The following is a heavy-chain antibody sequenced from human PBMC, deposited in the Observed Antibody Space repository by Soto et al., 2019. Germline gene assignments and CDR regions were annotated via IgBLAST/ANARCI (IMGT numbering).Heavy chain of an antibody. D-gene: IGHD6-19*01. J-gene: IGHJ4*02. CDR2: IIPILGIA. CDR1: GGTFSSYT. Sequence: QVQLVQSGAEVKKPGSSVKVSCKASGGTFSSYTISWVRQAPGQGLEWMGRIIPILGIANYAQKFQGRVTITADKSTSTAYMELSSLRSEDTAVYYCARDTARIAVAGTGYWGQGTLVTVSS. CDR3: ARDTARIAVAGTGY. V-gene: IGHV1-69*08.